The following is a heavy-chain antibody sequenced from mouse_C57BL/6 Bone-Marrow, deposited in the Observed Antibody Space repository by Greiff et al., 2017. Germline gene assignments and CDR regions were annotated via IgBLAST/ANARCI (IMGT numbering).Heavy chain of an antibody. CDR2: IRNKANGYTT. CDR1: GFTFTDYY. D-gene: IGHD1-1*01. V-gene: IGHV7-3*01. CDR3: ARYYYAFDY. J-gene: IGHJ2*01. Sequence: DVLLVESGGGLVQPGGSLSLSCAASGFTFTDYYMSWVRQPPGKALEWLGFIRNKANGYTTEYSSSVKDRFTISRDNSQSIRYRQMNALRAEDSATYYCARYYYAFDYWGQGTTLTVSS.